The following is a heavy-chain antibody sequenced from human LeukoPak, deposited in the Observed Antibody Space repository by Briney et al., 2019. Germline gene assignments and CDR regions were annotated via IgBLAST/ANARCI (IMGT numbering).Heavy chain of an antibody. CDR1: GGSISSGSYY. CDR2: IYTSGST. J-gene: IGHJ4*02. Sequence: PSQTLSLTCTVSGGSISSGSYYWSWIRQPAGKGLEWIGRIYTSGSTNYNPSLKSRVTISVDKSKNQFSLKLSSVTAADTAVYYCARRGSFPFIDYWGQGTLVTVSS. V-gene: IGHV4-61*02. D-gene: IGHD1-26*01. CDR3: ARRGSFPFIDY.